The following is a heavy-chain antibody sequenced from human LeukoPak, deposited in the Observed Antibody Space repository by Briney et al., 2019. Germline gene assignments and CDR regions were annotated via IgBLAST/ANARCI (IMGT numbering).Heavy chain of an antibody. D-gene: IGHD1-26*01. V-gene: IGHV1-46*01. CDR2: VNPSGDNT. CDR3: ARVRGGGSYSDY. J-gene: IGHJ4*02. CDR1: GYTFTSYY. Sequence: ASMKVSCKASGYTFTSYYLGWVRQATGQGLEWMGIVNPSGDNTGYAQKFQGRVTMTRDTSTSTLYMELSSLGYEDTAVYYCARVRGGGSYSDYWGQGTPVTVSS.